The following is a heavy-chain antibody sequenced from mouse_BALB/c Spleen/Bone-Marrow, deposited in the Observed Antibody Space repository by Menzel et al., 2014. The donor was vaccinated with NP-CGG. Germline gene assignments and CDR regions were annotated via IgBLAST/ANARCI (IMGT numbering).Heavy chain of an antibody. CDR3: ARASVAPYYFDY. D-gene: IGHD1-3*01. J-gene: IGHJ2*01. V-gene: IGHV1-9*01. Sequence: QVQLQQSGAELMKPGASVKISCKATGYTFSNYWIDWVKQRPGHGLEWIGEILPGSGTASYNEKFKGKATFTADTSSNTAYMQLSSLTSEDSALYYCARASVAPYYFDYWGQGTPLTVSS. CDR1: GYTFSNYW. CDR2: ILPGSGTA.